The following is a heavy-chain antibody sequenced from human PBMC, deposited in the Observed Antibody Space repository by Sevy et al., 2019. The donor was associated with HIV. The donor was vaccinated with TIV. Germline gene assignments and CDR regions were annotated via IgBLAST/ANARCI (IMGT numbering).Heavy chain of an antibody. D-gene: IGHD6-13*01. V-gene: IGHV3-11*01. Sequence: GGSLRLSCAVSGFTFSDFHMSWIRQAPGRGLEWVSYISGSGHTIYYTDSVKGRFTISRDNAKNSLYLQTNSLRAEDTAVYYCAGATAATDKENYFDYWGQGALVTVSS. CDR3: AGATAATDKENYFDY. CDR1: GFTFSDFH. J-gene: IGHJ4*02. CDR2: ISGSGHTI.